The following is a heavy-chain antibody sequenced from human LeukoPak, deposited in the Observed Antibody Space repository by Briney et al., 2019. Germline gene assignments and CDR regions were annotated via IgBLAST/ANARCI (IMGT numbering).Heavy chain of an antibody. V-gene: IGHV1-3*01. CDR3: ARVVISAGYPY. CDR2: INAGNGNT. J-gene: IGHJ4*02. Sequence: ASVKVSCKASGYTFTSYAMHWVRQAPGQRLEWMGWINAGNGNTKYSQKFQGRVTITRDTSASTAYMELRSLRSDDTAVYYCARVVISAGYPYWGQGTLVTVSS. D-gene: IGHD3-9*01. CDR1: GYTFTSYA.